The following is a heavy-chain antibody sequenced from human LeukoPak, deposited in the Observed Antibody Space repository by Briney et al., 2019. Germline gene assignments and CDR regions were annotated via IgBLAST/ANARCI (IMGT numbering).Heavy chain of an antibody. CDR1: GFTFSSYA. CDR3: ASVDTHRQRRRGNQPWYYYYGMDV. CDR2: ISGSGGST. V-gene: IGHV3-23*01. D-gene: IGHD5-18*01. Sequence: GGSLRLSCAASGFTFSSYAMSWVRQAPGKGLEWVSAISGSGGSTYYADSVMGRFTISRDNSKNTLYLQMNSLRAEDTAVYYCASVDTHRQRRRGNQPWYYYYGMDVWGQGTTVTVSS. J-gene: IGHJ6*02.